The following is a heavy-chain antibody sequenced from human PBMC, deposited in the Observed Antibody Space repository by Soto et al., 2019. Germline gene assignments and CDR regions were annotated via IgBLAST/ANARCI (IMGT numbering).Heavy chain of an antibody. V-gene: IGHV3-21*01. Sequence: EVQLVESRGGLVKPGGSLRLTCAAAGFTFSNYSMNWVRQAPGKGLEWVSSISSSSSYKYYADSVKGRFTISRDNAKNSLYLQMNSLRAEDTAVYYCASPPYCSSTSCYPGYWGQGTLVTVSS. CDR1: GFTFSNYS. CDR3: ASPPYCSSTSCYPGY. J-gene: IGHJ4*02. CDR2: ISSSSSYK. D-gene: IGHD2-2*01.